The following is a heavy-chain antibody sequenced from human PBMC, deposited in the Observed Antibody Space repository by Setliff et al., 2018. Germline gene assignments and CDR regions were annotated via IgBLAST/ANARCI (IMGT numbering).Heavy chain of an antibody. D-gene: IGHD3-3*01. V-gene: IGHV4-4*07. CDR1: GGSISSYY. CDR3: ARSYYNFWSGYYRVNWFDP. Sequence: PWETLSLTCTVSGGSISSYYWSWIRQPAGKGLEWIGRIYTSGSTNYNPSLKSRVTMSVDTSKNQFSLKLSSVTAADTAVYYCARSYYNFWSGYYRVNWFDPWGQGTLVTVSS. J-gene: IGHJ5*02. CDR2: IYTSGST.